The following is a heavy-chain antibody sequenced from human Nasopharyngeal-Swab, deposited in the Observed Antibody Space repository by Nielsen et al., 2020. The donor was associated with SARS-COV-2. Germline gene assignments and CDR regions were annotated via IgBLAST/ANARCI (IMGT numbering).Heavy chain of an antibody. D-gene: IGHD2-15*01. CDR3: ARQLRIVVVVAANPAGVDY. Sequence: WSRQLPGKGLEWIGYIYNSGSTYYNPSLKSRVTISVDTSKNQFSLKLSSVTAADTAVYYCARQLRIVVVVAANPAGVDYWGQGTLVTVSS. V-gene: IGHV4-30-4*01. J-gene: IGHJ4*02. CDR2: IYNSGST.